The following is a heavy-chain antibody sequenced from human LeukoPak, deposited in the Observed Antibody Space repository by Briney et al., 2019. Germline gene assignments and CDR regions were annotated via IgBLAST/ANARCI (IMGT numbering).Heavy chain of an antibody. CDR3: ARVPDTAMADY. CDR2: ISYDGSNK. CDR1: GFTFSSYA. V-gene: IGHV3-30-3*01. Sequence: PGGSLRLSCAASGFTFSSYAMHWVRQALGKGLEWVAVISYDGSNKYYADSVKGRFTISRDNSKNTLYLQMNSLRAEDTAVYYCARVPDTAMADYWGQGTLVTVSS. J-gene: IGHJ4*02. D-gene: IGHD5-18*01.